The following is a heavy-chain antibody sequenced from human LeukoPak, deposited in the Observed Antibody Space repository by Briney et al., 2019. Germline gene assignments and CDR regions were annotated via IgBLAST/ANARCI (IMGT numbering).Heavy chain of an antibody. CDR3: AKDFAEAGILDYFDY. CDR2: ISGSGGST. J-gene: IGHJ4*02. V-gene: IGHV3-23*01. CDR1: RFTFSSYA. Sequence: PGGSLRLSCAASRFTFSSYAMSWVRQAPGKGLEWVSAISGSGGSTYYADSVKGRFTISRDNSKNTLYLQMNSLRAEDTAVYYCAKDFAEAGILDYFDYWGQGTLVTVSS. D-gene: IGHD6-13*01.